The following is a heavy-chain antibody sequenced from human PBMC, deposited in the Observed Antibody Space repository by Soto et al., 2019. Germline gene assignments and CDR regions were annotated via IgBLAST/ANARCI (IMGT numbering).Heavy chain of an antibody. D-gene: IGHD7-27*01. CDR2: ISSSSSTI. V-gene: IGHV3-48*01. J-gene: IGHJ3*02. Sequence: GGSLRLSCAASGFTFSSYSMNWVRQAPGKGLEWVSYISSSSSTIYYADSVKGRFTISRDNAKNSLYLQMNSLRAEDTAVYYCAFQTGAWGAFDIWGQGTMVTVSS. CDR3: AFQTGAWGAFDI. CDR1: GFTFSSYS.